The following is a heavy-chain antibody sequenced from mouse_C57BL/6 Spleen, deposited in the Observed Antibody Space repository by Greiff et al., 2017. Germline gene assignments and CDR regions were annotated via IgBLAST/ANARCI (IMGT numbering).Heavy chain of an antibody. CDR3: AREKPIYYGNRYWYFDV. Sequence: EVQLQQSGPELVKPGASVKISCKASGYTFTDYYMNWVKQSHGKSLEWIGDINPNNGGTSYNQKFKGKATLTVDKSSSTAYMELRSLTSEDSAVYYCAREKPIYYGNRYWYFDVWGTGTTVTVSS. D-gene: IGHD2-1*01. V-gene: IGHV1-26*01. CDR1: GYTFTDYY. J-gene: IGHJ1*03. CDR2: INPNNGGT.